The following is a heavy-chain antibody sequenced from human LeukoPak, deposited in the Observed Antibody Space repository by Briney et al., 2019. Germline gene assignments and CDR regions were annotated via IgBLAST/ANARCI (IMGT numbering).Heavy chain of an antibody. V-gene: IGHV3-48*01. CDR3: ARGRTYNYDSGSSN. CDR2: ISSSSSTI. D-gene: IGHD3-10*01. Sequence: GGSLRLSCAASGFTFSSYSMNWVRQAPGEGLEWVSYISSSSSTIYYADSVKGRFTISRDNSRNTLYLQMNSLRAEDTAVYYCARGRTYNYDSGSSNWGQGSLVAVSS. CDR1: GFTFSSYS. J-gene: IGHJ4*02.